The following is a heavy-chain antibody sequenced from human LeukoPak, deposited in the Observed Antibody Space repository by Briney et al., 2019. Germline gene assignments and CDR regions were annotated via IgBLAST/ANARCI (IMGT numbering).Heavy chain of an antibody. CDR2: INHSGST. Sequence: SETLSLTCAVYGGSFSGYYWSWIRQPPGKGLEWIGEINHSGSTNYNPSLKSRVTISVDTSKNQFSLKLSSVTAADTAVYYCARKACSSTSCSARYYFDCWGQGTLVTVSS. CDR1: GGSFSGYY. CDR3: ARKACSSTSCSARYYFDC. D-gene: IGHD2-2*01. V-gene: IGHV4-34*01. J-gene: IGHJ4*02.